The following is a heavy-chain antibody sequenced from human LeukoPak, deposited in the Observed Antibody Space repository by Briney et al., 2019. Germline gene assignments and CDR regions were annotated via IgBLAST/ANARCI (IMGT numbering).Heavy chain of an antibody. J-gene: IGHJ6*03. Sequence: GGTLRLSCAASGFTFSSYGMSWVRQAPGKGLEWVSAISGSGGSTYYADSVKGRFTISRDNSKNTLYLQMNSLRAEDTAVYYCAKGTPFGEFPYYYYYYMDVWGKGTTVTISS. CDR1: GFTFSSYG. CDR2: ISGSGGST. CDR3: AKGTPFGEFPYYYYYYMDV. V-gene: IGHV3-23*01. D-gene: IGHD3-10*01.